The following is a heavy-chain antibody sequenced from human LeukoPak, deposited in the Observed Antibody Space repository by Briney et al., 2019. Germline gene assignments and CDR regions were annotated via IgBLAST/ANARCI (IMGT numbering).Heavy chain of an antibody. J-gene: IGHJ4*02. CDR1: GGSISSYY. CDR3: ARGDGSGYYYLGY. D-gene: IGHD3-22*01. CDR2: IYYSGST. V-gene: IGHV4-59*08. Sequence: SQTLSLTCTVSGGSISSYYWSWIRQPPGKGLEWIGYIYYSGSTNYNPSLKSRVTISVDTSKNQFSLKLSSVTAADTAVYYCARGDGSGYYYLGYWGQGTLVTVSS.